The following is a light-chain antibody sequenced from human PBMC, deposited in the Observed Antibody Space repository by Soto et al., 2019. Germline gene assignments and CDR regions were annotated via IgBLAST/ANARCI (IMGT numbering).Light chain of an antibody. V-gene: IGLV2-11*01. Sequence: QSALTQPRSVSGSPGQSVTISCTGSSSDVGGYDYVSWFQQRPGKAPKLMIYDVTKRPSGVPDRFSGSKSGNTASLTISGLQAEDEADYYCCSYGGRNTLLYVFGTGTKLTVL. CDR2: DVT. J-gene: IGLJ1*01. CDR1: SSDVGGYDY. CDR3: CSYGGRNTLLYV.